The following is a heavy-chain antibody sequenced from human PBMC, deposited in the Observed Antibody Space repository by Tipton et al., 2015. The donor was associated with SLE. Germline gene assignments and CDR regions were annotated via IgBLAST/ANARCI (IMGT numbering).Heavy chain of an antibody. V-gene: IGHV3-7*01. Sequence: GSLRLSCAASGFTFSSYWMSWVRQAPGKGLEWVANIKQDGSEKYYVDSVKGRFTISRDNAKNSLYLQMNSLRAEDTAVYYCARRSIRITMVRGVTPGAFDIWGQGTMVTVSS. D-gene: IGHD3-10*01. J-gene: IGHJ3*02. CDR1: GFTFSSYW. CDR3: ARRSIRITMVRGVTPGAFDI. CDR2: IKQDGSEK.